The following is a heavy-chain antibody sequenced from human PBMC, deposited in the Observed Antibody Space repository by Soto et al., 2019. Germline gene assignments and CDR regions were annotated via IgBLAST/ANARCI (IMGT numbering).Heavy chain of an antibody. J-gene: IGHJ4*02. CDR3: AKAREVTLARIALSN. Sequence: EVQLLESGGVLVQPGGSLRLSCAASGFTFDAYAMSWVRQAPGKGLQWVSTIRGNGDDTYYADSVKGRFTISRDNSKNTLYLQMNSLRAEDTAVHYCAKAREVTLARIALSNWGQGTLVTVSS. D-gene: IGHD3-10*01. V-gene: IGHV3-23*01. CDR2: IRGNGDDT. CDR1: GFTFDAYA.